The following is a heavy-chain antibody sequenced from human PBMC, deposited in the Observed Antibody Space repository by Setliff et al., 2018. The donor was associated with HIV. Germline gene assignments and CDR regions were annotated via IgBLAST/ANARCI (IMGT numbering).Heavy chain of an antibody. CDR2: ISGSGDST. D-gene: IGHD3-22*01. CDR3: VKVRDSSGYSPFDY. V-gene: IGHV3-23*01. CDR1: GFTFGSYA. Sequence: GGSLRLSCAPSGFTFGSYAMSWVRQAPGKGPEWVSVISGSGDSTFYADSLKGRFTISRDNSKNTLYLQMSSLRAEDTAVYYCVKVRDSSGYSPFDYWGQGTLVTVSS. J-gene: IGHJ4*02.